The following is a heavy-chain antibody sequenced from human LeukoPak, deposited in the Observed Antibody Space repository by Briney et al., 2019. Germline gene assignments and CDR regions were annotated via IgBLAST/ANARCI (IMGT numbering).Heavy chain of an antibody. CDR2: IIPIFGTA. Sequence: GASVKVSCKASGGTFSSYAISWVRQAPGQGLEWMGGIIPIFGTANYAQKFQGRVTITADESTSTAYMELSSLRSDDTAVYYCASWGFLEDYGMDVWGQGTTVTVSS. J-gene: IGHJ6*02. V-gene: IGHV1-69*01. CDR3: ASWGFLEDYGMDV. CDR1: GGTFSSYA. D-gene: IGHD3-3*01.